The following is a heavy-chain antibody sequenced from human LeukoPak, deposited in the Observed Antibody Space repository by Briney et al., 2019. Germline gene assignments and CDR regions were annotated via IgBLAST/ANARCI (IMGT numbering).Heavy chain of an antibody. J-gene: IGHJ5*02. CDR2: IYYSGST. V-gene: IGHV4-59*08. D-gene: IGHD4-17*01. CDR1: GGSISSYY. CDR3: ARQGYGALNNWFDP. Sequence: DPSETLSLTCTVSGGSISSYYWSWIRQPPGKGLEWIGYIYYSGSTNYNPSLKSRVTISVDTSKNQFSLKLSSVTAADTAVHYCARQGYGALNNWFDPWGQGTLVTVSS.